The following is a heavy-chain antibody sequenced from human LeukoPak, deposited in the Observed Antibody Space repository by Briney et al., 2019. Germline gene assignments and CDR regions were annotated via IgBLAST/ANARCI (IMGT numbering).Heavy chain of an antibody. CDR2: IYYSGST. CDR3: AGDATVTTNWFDP. J-gene: IGHJ5*02. Sequence: SQTLSLTCTVSGGSISSGYYYWSWIRQPPGKGLEWIGYIYYSGSTYYNPSLKSRVTISVDTSKNQFSLKLSSVTAADTAVYYCAGDATVTTNWFDPWGQGTLVTVSS. D-gene: IGHD4-11*01. CDR1: GGSISSGYYY. V-gene: IGHV4-30-4*08.